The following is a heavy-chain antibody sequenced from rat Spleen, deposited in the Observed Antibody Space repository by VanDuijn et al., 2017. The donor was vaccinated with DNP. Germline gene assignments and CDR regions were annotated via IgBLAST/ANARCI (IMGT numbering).Heavy chain of an antibody. CDR1: GFTFSDYY. V-gene: IGHV5-20*01. J-gene: IGHJ1*01. CDR2: ISYDGSRT. CDR3: ARGSTSIYWYFDF. Sequence: EVQLVESGGDLVQPGRSLKLSCAASGFTFSDYYMAWVRQAPTKGLEWVAYISYDGSRTYYRDSVKGRFTISRDDAKSSPYLQMNSLKPEDTATYYCARGSTSIYWYFDFWGPGTMVTVSS. D-gene: IGHD3-1*01.